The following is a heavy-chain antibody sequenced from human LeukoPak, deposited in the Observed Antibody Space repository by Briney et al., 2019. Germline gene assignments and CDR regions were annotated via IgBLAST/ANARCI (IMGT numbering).Heavy chain of an antibody. Sequence: SETLSLTCAVSGGSISSGGYSWSWIRQPPGKGLEWIGYIYYSGSTYYNPSLKSRVTISVDTSKNQFSLKLSSVTAADTAVYYCARSVSIDYYDSSGYLDYWGQGTLVTVSS. J-gene: IGHJ4*02. CDR2: IYYSGST. V-gene: IGHV4-30-2*01. CDR3: ARSVSIDYYDSSGYLDY. D-gene: IGHD3-22*01. CDR1: GGSISSGGYS.